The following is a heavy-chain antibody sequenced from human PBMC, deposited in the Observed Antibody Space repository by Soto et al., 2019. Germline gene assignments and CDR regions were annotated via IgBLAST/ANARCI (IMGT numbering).Heavy chain of an antibody. J-gene: IGHJ3*02. D-gene: IGHD3-9*01. Sequence: EVQLLESGGGLVQPGGSLRLSCAASGFTFSSYAMSWVRQAPGKGLEGVSAISGSGGSTYYADSVKGLFTISRDNSKNTLYLQMNSLRAEDTAVYYCAKVRTYYDILTGPDAFDIWGQGTMVTVSS. V-gene: IGHV3-23*01. CDR2: ISGSGGST. CDR1: GFTFSSYA. CDR3: AKVRTYYDILTGPDAFDI.